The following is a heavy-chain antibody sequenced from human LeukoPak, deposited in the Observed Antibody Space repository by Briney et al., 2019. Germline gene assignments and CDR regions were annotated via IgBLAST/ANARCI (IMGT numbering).Heavy chain of an antibody. CDR3: ARLARRGVPLAASGAYDYYGMDV. CDR1: GGTFNSYA. Sequence: SVKVSCKASGGTFNSYALSWVRQAPGQVLEWMARIIPIADVTDHAQKLQGRITVTADKSTSTFFMELRSLTSDDTAVYYCARLARRGVPLAASGAYDYYGMDVWGQGTTVIVSS. J-gene: IGHJ6*02. CDR2: IIPIADVT. V-gene: IGHV1-69*04. D-gene: IGHD2-15*01.